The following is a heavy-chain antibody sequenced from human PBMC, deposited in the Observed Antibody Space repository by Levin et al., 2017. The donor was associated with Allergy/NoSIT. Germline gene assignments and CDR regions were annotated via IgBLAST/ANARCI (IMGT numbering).Heavy chain of an antibody. J-gene: IGHJ4*02. Sequence: SQTLSLTCAVYGGSVSGYYWSWIRQPPGKGLEWIGEINHSGSTNYHPSIKSRVTMSIDTSTDQFSLRVTSVTAAETAVYYCARGQRSDYYDASGFYYVFDHWGQGTLVTVSS. CDR1: GGSVSGYY. CDR3: ARGQRSDYYDASGFYYVFDH. CDR2: INHSGST. D-gene: IGHD3-22*01. V-gene: IGHV4-34*01.